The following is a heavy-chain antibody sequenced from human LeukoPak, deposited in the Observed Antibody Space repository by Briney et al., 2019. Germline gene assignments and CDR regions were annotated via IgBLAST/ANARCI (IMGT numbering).Heavy chain of an antibody. CDR1: GFTFSSYS. Sequence: GGSLRLSCAASGFTFSSYSMNWVRQAPGKGLEWVSSISSSSSYIYYADSVKGRFTISGDNAKNSLYLQMNSLRAEDTAVYYCAREVVGATGEYWGQGTLVTVSS. CDR2: ISSSSSYI. D-gene: IGHD1-26*01. J-gene: IGHJ4*02. V-gene: IGHV3-21*01. CDR3: AREVVGATGEY.